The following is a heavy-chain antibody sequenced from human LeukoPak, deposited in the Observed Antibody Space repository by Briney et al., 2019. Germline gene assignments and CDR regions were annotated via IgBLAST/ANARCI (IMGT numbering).Heavy chain of an antibody. Sequence: SETLSLTPGISRGSFTDYHWTWVRQPPGKGLERIGEINLSGNSNYNPSLKSRVTISVDTSKNQFCLSLSSVTAADAAVYYCARTILVVPTSYFYFYHMDVWGKGTTATVSS. V-gene: IGHV4-34*01. J-gene: IGHJ6*03. CDR2: INLSGNS. D-gene: IGHD2-2*01. CDR3: ARTILVVPTSYFYFYHMDV. CDR1: RGSFTDYH.